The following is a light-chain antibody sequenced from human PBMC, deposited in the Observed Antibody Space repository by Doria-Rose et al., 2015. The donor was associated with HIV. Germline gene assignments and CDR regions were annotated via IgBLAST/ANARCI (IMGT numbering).Light chain of an antibody. CDR1: QSVSSY. CDR2: WAS. J-gene: IGKJ2*01. Sequence: QSPTTLSLSPGERATLSCRASQSVSSYLVWYQQKPGQAPRLIYWASTRESGVPDRFTGSGSGTDFTLTINSLQAEDVAVYYCQQYYNTPHTFGHGTKVEIK. V-gene: IGKV3-15*01. CDR3: QQYYNTPHT.